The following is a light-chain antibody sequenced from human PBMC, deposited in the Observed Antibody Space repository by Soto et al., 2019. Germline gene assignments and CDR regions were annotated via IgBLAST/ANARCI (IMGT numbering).Light chain of an antibody. V-gene: IGKV3-20*01. J-gene: IGKJ2*01. Sequence: EIVLTQSPSTLSLSPGESTTLSCRASQSVSSTYLAWYQQKPGQAPRLLIYGASSRATGIPDRFSGSGSGTDFTLTISRLEPEDFAVYFCQQYGSSPQTFGQGTKLEIK. CDR1: QSVSSTY. CDR3: QQYGSSPQT. CDR2: GAS.